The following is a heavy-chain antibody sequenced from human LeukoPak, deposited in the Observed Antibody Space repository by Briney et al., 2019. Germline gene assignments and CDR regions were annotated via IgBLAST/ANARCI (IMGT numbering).Heavy chain of an antibody. D-gene: IGHD3-3*01. J-gene: IGHJ3*02. Sequence: SETLSLTCTVYGGSISSYYWNWIRQSPGKGLEWIGYIYYSGSTNYNPSLNSRVTISVDTSKNQFSLKLSSVTAADTAVYYCASRRRITIFGVVSTHDAFDIWGQGTMVTVSS. CDR1: GGSISSYY. V-gene: IGHV4-59*12. CDR2: IYYSGST. CDR3: ASRRRITIFGVVSTHDAFDI.